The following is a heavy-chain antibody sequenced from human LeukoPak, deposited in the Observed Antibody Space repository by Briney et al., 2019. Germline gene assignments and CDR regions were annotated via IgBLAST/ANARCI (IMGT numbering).Heavy chain of an antibody. CDR1: GFTFSNAW. CDR3: TTDPGARFGVGYYYYGMDV. D-gene: IGHD3-10*01. CDR2: IKSKTGGGTT. V-gene: IGHV3-15*07. Sequence: GGSLRLSCAASGFTFSNAWMNWVRQAPGKGLEWVGRIKSKTGGGTTDYAAPVKGRFTISRDDSKNTLYLQMNSLKTEDTAVYYCTTDPGARFGVGYYYYGMDVWGQGTTVTVSS. J-gene: IGHJ6*02.